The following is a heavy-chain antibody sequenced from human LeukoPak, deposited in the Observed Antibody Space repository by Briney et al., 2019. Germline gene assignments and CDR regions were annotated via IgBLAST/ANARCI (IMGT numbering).Heavy chain of an antibody. CDR3: AKDVYGDYGGLDY. J-gene: IGHJ4*02. CDR1: GFTFSNYW. V-gene: IGHV3-74*01. CDR2: INSDGSST. D-gene: IGHD4-17*01. Sequence: GGSLRLSCAASGFTFSNYWMHWVRQAPGKGLVWVSRINSDGSSTSYADSVKGRFTISRDHAKNTLYLQMNSLRAEDTAVYYCAKDVYGDYGGLDYWGQGTLVTVSS.